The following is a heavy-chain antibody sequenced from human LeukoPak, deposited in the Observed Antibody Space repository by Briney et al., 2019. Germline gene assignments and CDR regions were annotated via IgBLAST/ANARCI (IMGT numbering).Heavy chain of an antibody. CDR3: APDIVVVPAAMPAFGY. Sequence: QTGGSLRLSCAASGFTFSSYGMHWVRQAPGKGLEWVAFIRYDGSNKYYADSVKGRFTISRDNSKNTLYLQMNSLRAEDTAVYYCAPDIVVVPAAMPAFGYRGQGTLVTVSS. CDR2: IRYDGSNK. J-gene: IGHJ4*02. V-gene: IGHV3-30*02. D-gene: IGHD2-2*01. CDR1: GFTFSSYG.